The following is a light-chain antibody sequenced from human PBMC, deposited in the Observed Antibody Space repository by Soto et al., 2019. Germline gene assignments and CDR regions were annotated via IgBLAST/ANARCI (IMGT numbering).Light chain of an antibody. CDR1: QSVSSSY. V-gene: IGKV3-20*01. J-gene: IGKJ1*01. CDR3: QQYGSSPRT. CDR2: GAS. Sequence: EIPLSESTVTLYLSPGQRATLSCRASQSVSSSYLAWYQQKPGQAPRLLIYGASSRATGIPDRFSGSGSGTDFTLPISRLEPEDFAVYYCQQYGSSPRTFGQGTKVDIK.